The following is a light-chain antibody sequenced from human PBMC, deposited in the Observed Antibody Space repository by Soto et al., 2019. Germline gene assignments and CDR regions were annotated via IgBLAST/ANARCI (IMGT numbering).Light chain of an antibody. J-gene: IGLJ1*01. CDR1: SSNIGSNY. V-gene: IGLV1-47*01. CDR3: GTWDTSLSVCYV. Sequence: QSALTQPPSASGTPGQRVTISCSGSSSNIGSNYVHWYQQVPGTAPKLLIYNNNQRPSGVPDRFSGFKSGTSATLGITGLQTGDEADYHCGTWDTSLSVCYVFGTGTKVTVL. CDR2: NNN.